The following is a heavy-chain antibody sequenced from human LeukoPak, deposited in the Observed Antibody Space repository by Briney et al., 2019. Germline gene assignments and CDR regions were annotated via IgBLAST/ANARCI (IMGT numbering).Heavy chain of an antibody. CDR2: IIPIFGTA. CDR1: GGTFSSYA. CDR3: TRGGDTAMAVDY. D-gene: IGHD5-18*01. V-gene: IGHV1-69*06. J-gene: IGHJ4*02. Sequence: GASVKVSCKASGGTFSSYAISWVRQAPGQGLEWMGGIIPIFGTANYAQKFQGRVTITADKSTSTAYMELSSLRSEDTAVYYCTRGGDTAMAVDYWGQGTLVTVSS.